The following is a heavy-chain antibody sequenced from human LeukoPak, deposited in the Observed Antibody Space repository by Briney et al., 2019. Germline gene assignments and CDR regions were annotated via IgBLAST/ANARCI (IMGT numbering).Heavy chain of an antibody. D-gene: IGHD5-18*01. CDR1: GFTFSSYA. J-gene: IGHJ4*02. CDR2: ISGSGGST. CDR3: AKGHVDTAMDIHFDY. Sequence: GGSLRLSCAASGFTFSSYAMSCVRQAPGKGMEWVSAISGSGGSTYYADSVKGRFTISRDNSKNTLYLQMNSLRAEDTAVYYCAKGHVDTAMDIHFDYWGQGTLVTVSS. V-gene: IGHV3-23*01.